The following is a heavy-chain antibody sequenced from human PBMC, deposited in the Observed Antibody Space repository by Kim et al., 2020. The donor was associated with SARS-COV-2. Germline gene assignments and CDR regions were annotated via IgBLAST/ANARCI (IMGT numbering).Heavy chain of an antibody. J-gene: IGHJ4*01. Sequence: SETLSLTCTVSGGSISSSSYYWGWIRQPPGKGLEWIGSIYYSGSTYYNPSLQSRVTISVDTSKNQFSLKLSSVTAADTAVYYCARVRVGFGASEKYYFD. CDR1: GGSISSSSYY. D-gene: IGHD3-10*01. V-gene: IGHV4-39*07. CDR2: IYYSGST. CDR3: ARVRVGFGASEKYYFD.